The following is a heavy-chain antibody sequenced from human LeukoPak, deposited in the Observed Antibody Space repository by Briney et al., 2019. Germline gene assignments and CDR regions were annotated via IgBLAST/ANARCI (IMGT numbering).Heavy chain of an antibody. J-gene: IGHJ6*03. V-gene: IGHV3-21*01. Sequence: GESLRLSCAASGFTFSSYSMNWVRQAPGKGLEWVSSISSSSSYIYYADSVKGRFTISRDNAKNSLYLQMNSLRAEDTAVYYCARELTYAVTADMDVWGKGTTVTVSS. D-gene: IGHD4-23*01. CDR3: ARELTYAVTADMDV. CDR2: ISSSSSYI. CDR1: GFTFSSYS.